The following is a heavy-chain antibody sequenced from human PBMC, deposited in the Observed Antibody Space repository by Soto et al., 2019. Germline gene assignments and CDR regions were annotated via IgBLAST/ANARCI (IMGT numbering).Heavy chain of an antibody. D-gene: IGHD5-18*01. V-gene: IGHV4-31*03. J-gene: IGHJ4*02. CDR1: GGSISSGGYY. Sequence: LSLTCTVSGGSISSGGYYWSWIRQHPGKGLEWIGYIYYSGSTYYNPSLKSRVTISVDTSKNQFSLKLSSVTAADTAVYYCARGRGDTAMAWYYWGQGTLVTVSS. CDR3: ARGRGDTAMAWYY. CDR2: IYYSGST.